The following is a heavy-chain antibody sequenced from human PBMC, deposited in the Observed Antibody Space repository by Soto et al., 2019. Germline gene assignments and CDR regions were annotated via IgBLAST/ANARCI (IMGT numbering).Heavy chain of an antibody. CDR2: IQNSGIT. Sequence: QVQLQESGPGLVKPSETLSLTCTVSGGSIRGHHWSWSRQPPGKGLEWIGYIQNSGITNYNPSLQSRVTISVDTSRNHFSLKLSSVTASDTAVYYCASYIEGGSRRGYWGQGQLLTVSS. CDR3: ASYIEGGSRRGY. V-gene: IGHV4-59*11. CDR1: GGSIRGHH. J-gene: IGHJ4*02. D-gene: IGHD6-13*01.